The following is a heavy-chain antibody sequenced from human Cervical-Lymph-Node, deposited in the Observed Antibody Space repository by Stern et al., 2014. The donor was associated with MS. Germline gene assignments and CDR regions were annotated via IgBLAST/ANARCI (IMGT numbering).Heavy chain of an antibody. D-gene: IGHD3-22*01. CDR1: GGSISSGDYY. Sequence: HVQLQQLGPGLLKPSQTLSLTCTVSGGSISSGDYYWRWIRQPPGHCLEWIGYIYYSVSTYSNPSLQSRVTISVDTSKNQVSLKLSYVTAADTAVYYCARDSSSYYLILDYWGQVTLVTVSS. J-gene: IGHJ4*02. CDR2: IYYSVST. V-gene: IGHV4-30-4*01. CDR3: ARDSSSYYLILDY.